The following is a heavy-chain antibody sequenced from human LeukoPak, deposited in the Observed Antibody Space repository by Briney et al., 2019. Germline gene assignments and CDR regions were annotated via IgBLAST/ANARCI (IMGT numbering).Heavy chain of an antibody. CDR2: IKEDGTEK. CDR1: GFTFSSYA. J-gene: IGHJ4*02. D-gene: IGHD3-10*01. V-gene: IGHV3-7*01. CDR3: ARDRITMVRGVITAIFDY. Sequence: GGSLRLSCAASGFTFSSYAMTWVRQTPGKGLEWVANIKEDGTEKNLVDSVKGRFTISRDNTKNTLYLQMNSLRAEDTAVYYCARDRITMVRGVITAIFDYWGQGTLVTVSS.